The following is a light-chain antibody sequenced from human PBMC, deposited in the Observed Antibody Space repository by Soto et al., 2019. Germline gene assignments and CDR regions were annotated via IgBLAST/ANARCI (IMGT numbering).Light chain of an antibody. V-gene: IGKV3-20*01. CDR3: QQYRSSRT. CDR1: QSVSSSY. J-gene: IGKJ2*01. Sequence: EIVLTQSPGTLSLSPGERATLSCRASQSVSSSYLAWYQQKPGQAPRLLIYGASSRATGIPDRFSRSGSGPDFTLTISRLEPEDFAVYYCQQYRSSRTFGQGTKLDIK. CDR2: GAS.